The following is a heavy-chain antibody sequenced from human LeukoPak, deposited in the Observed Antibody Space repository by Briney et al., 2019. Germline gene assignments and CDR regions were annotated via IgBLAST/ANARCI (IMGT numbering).Heavy chain of an antibody. V-gene: IGHV3-7*01. CDR3: ARDSNRITMIVVVRAFDI. CDR2: INQDGSEK. D-gene: IGHD3-22*01. Sequence: GGSLRLSCAASGFTFSNYDMHWVRQAPGKGLEWVANINQDGSEKYYVDSVKGRFTFSRDNAKDSLYLQMNSLRAEDTAVYYCARDSNRITMIVVVRAFDIWGQGTMVTVSS. CDR1: GFTFSNYD. J-gene: IGHJ3*02.